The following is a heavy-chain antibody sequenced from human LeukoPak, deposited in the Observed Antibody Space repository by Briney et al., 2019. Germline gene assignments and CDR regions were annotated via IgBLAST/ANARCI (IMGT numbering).Heavy chain of an antibody. Sequence: GGSLRLSCAASGFTFSNYWMSWVRQAPGKGLEWVANIKQDGSDKYYVDSVKGRFTISRDNAKNSLYLQMNSLRAEDTAVYYCARATTLFGVDKYFHYWGQGTPVTVSS. D-gene: IGHD3-3*01. J-gene: IGHJ4*02. CDR3: ARATTLFGVDKYFHY. CDR2: IKQDGSDK. V-gene: IGHV3-7*05. CDR1: GFTFSNYW.